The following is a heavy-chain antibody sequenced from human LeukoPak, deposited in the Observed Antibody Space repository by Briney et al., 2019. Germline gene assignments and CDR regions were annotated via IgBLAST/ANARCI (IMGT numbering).Heavy chain of an antibody. Sequence: GGSLRLSCTASGFTFGDYAMSWVRQAPGKGLEWVGFIRSKAYGGTTEYAASVKGRLTISRDDSKSIAYLQMNSLKTEDTAVYYCTRAVVTTMIVVVTPLYYFDYWGQGTLVTVSS. J-gene: IGHJ4*02. V-gene: IGHV3-49*04. CDR1: GFTFGDYA. CDR3: TRAVVTTMIVVVTPLYYFDY. CDR2: IRSKAYGGTT. D-gene: IGHD3-22*01.